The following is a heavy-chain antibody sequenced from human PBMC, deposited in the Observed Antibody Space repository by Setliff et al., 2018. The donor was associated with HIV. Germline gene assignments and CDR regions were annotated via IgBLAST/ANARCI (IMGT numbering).Heavy chain of an antibody. D-gene: IGHD5-12*01. V-gene: IGHV4-59*08. J-gene: IGHJ3*02. Sequence: SETLSLTCTVSGGPLSSYYWNWIRQPPGKGLEWIGDIDYRGSTNYNPSLQSRVIISVDTSKNQFSLKLTSVTAADTAVYFCARVVPREVAPGGFDIWGQGTMVTVSS. CDR2: IDYRGST. CDR3: ARVVPREVAPGGFDI. CDR1: GGPLSSYY.